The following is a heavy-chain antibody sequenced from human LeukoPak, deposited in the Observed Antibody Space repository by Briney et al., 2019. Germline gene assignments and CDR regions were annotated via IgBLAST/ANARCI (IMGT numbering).Heavy chain of an antibody. CDR3: ARASWNYLER. CDR1: GGSITYGSYY. J-gene: IGHJ4*02. V-gene: IGHV4-61*02. D-gene: IGHD1-7*01. CDR2: THKSGTT. Sequence: SETLSLTCTVSGGSITYGSYYWSWIRQAAGKGLEWIGRTHKSGTTHYNPSLRSRVILSLDMSKNQFSLQMSSGTAADTAVYYCARASWNYLERWGQGSLVTVSS.